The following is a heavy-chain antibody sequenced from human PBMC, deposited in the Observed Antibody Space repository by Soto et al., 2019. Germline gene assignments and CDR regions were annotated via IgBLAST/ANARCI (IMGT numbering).Heavy chain of an antibody. D-gene: IGHD2-2*01. CDR1: GGSISSSSYY. Sequence: QVQLQESGPGLVKPSETLSLTCTVSGGSISSSSYYWGWIRQPPGKGLEWIGNIYYSGSTYYNPSLKSRVAISVDTSKNQFSLKLSSVTAADTAVYYCARRLWSCITTNCPARFDPWGQGTLVTVSS. CDR3: ARRLWSCITTNCPARFDP. CDR2: IYYSGST. J-gene: IGHJ5*02. V-gene: IGHV4-39*01.